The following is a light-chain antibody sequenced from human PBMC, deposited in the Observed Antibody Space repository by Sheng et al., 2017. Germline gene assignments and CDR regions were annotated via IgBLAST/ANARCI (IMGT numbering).Light chain of an antibody. CDR3: MQSIEYPLT. CDR2: EVS. CDR1: ESLLHSDGKTY. Sequence: DIVMTQIPLSLSVTPGQSASISCKSSESLLHSDGKTYFYWYLQKAGQSPQPLMYEVSNRFPGVPDRFSGSGSGTDFTLKISRVEAEDVGIYYCMQSIEYPLTFGEGTKVEIK. J-gene: IGKJ4*01. V-gene: IGKV2D-29*02.